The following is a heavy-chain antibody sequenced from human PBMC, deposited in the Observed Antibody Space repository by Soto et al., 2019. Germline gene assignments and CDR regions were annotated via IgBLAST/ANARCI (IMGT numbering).Heavy chain of an antibody. CDR1: GGSISSYY. J-gene: IGHJ3*02. CDR2: IHNSGST. V-gene: IGHV4-59*01. D-gene: IGHD1-26*01. Sequence: QVQLQESGPGLVKPSETLSLTCTVSGGSISSYYWSWIRQPPGKGLEWIGNIHNSGSTNYKPSLKSRVTISVDTSKHQFSLKLSSVTAADTAVYYCARETDSGSYYTFDIWGQGTMVTVSS. CDR3: ARETDSGSYYTFDI.